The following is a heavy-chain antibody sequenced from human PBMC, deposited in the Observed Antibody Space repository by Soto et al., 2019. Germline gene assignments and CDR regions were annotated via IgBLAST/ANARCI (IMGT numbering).Heavy chain of an antibody. D-gene: IGHD5-12*01. V-gene: IGHV1-69*12. Sequence: QVQLVQSGAEVRQPASSVKVSCKTSGGTFSSYAISWVRQAPGQGLEWMGGIVPIVDTSTYAQKFQGRGTITADGCTSTVYMGLSSLRSDDTAVYCCVRVVAIPGYPDNWGQGTLVTVSS. J-gene: IGHJ4*02. CDR1: GGTFSSYA. CDR3: VRVVAIPGYPDN. CDR2: IVPIVDTS.